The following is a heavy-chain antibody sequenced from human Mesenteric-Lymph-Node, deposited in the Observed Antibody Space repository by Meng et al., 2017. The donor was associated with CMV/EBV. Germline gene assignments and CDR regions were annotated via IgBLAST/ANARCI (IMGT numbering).Heavy chain of an antibody. CDR3: ARDRQRFLEWLRNYYYGMDV. CDR2: ISSSSTYI. V-gene: IGHV3-21*01. CDR1: GFTFSSYS. J-gene: IGHJ6*02. Sequence: GGSLRLSCAASGFTFSSYSMNWVRQAPGKGLEWVSSISSSSTYIYYSDSVKGRFTISRDNAKNSLYLQMNSLRAEDTAVYYCARDRQRFLEWLRNYYYGMDVWGQGTTVTVSS. D-gene: IGHD3-3*01.